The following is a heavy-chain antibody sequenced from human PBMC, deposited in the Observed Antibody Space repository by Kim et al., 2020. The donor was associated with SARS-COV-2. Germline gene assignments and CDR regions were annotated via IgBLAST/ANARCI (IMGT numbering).Heavy chain of an antibody. CDR3: AKYDDGFDY. D-gene: IGHD3-3*01. Sequence: NYYAASLKGRLTISRDNSKNTVYWQMDSLRAEDTAVYYCAKYDDGFDYWGQGTLVTVSS. V-gene: IGHV3-30-3*02. J-gene: IGHJ4*02. CDR2: N.